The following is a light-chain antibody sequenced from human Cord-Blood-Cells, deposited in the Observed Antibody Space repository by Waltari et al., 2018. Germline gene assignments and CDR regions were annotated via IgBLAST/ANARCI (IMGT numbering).Light chain of an antibody. V-gene: IGKV1-5*03. J-gene: IGKJ2*01. CDR1: QSISSW. CDR3: QQYNSYPYT. CDR2: KAS. Sequence: IQMTQSPSTLSASVVDRVTITCRASQSISSWLAWYQPKPGKATKLLIYKASSLESGVPSRFSGSGSGTEFTLTISSLQPDDFATYYCQQYNSYPYTFGQGTKLEIK.